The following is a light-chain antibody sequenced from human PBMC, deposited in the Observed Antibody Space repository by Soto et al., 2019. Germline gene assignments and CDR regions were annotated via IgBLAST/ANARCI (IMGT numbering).Light chain of an antibody. Sequence: HSALTQPASVSGSPGQSITIACTGTSSDVGGYNYVSWYQQHPGKAPKFMIYDVSNRPSGVSNRFSGSTSGNTASLTLSGLQAEDEADYYWSSYTTCNTRQKVVGTGTXVTVL. CDR3: SSYTTCNTRQKV. V-gene: IGLV2-14*01. J-gene: IGLJ1*01. CDR2: DVS. CDR1: SSDVGGYNY.